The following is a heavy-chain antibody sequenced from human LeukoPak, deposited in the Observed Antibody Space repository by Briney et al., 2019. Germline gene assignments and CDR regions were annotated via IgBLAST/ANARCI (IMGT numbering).Heavy chain of an antibody. CDR1: GGSISSGGYS. Sequence: SETLSLTCAVSGGSISSGGYSWSWIRQPPGKGLEWIAYMYHSGTTYYNPSLKSRVTISADRSKNQFSLKLSSVTAADTAVYYCARSTTGFGLDYYYGIDVWGQGTTVTVSS. V-gene: IGHV4-30-2*01. D-gene: IGHD3-10*01. CDR2: MYHSGTT. J-gene: IGHJ6*02. CDR3: ARSTTGFGLDYYYGIDV.